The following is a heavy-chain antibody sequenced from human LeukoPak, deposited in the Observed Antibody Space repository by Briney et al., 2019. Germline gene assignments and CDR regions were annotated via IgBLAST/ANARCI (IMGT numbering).Heavy chain of an antibody. CDR1: GLSISNFW. D-gene: IGHD1-1*01. CDR2: IDKDGNEI. V-gene: IGHV3-7*01. J-gene: IGHJ4*02. CDR3: VTDGDKWNDFEY. Sequence: GGSLRLSCAAPGLSISNFWMHWVRQAPGKGLEWVAIIDKDGNEIKYVDSVKGRFTLSRDNARNSVYLQMNSLRTEDTALYYCVTDGDKWNDFEYWGQGTLVTVSS.